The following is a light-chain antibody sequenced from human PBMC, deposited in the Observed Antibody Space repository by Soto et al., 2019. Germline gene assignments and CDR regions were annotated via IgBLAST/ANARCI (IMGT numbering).Light chain of an antibody. J-gene: IGLJ3*02. CDR3: QVWDSSSDHPDWV. V-gene: IGLV3-21*02. Sequence: SYELTQPPSVSVAPGQTARITCWGNNIGSKSVHWYQQKPGQAPVLVVYDDSERPSGIPERFSGSNSGNTATLTISRVEAGDEADYYCQVWDSSSDHPDWVFGGGTKLTVL. CDR1: NIGSKS. CDR2: DDS.